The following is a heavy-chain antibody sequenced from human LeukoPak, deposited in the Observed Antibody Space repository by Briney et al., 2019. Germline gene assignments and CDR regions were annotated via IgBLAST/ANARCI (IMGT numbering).Heavy chain of an antibody. D-gene: IGHD6-13*01. CDR3: ARLSFIAAEGDWFDP. J-gene: IGHJ5*02. CDR2: IYYSGST. CDR1: GGSISSYY. Sequence: SETLSLTCTVSGGSISSYYWSWIRQPPGKGLEWIGYIYYSGSTNYNPSLKSRVTISVDTSKNQFSLTLSSVTAADTAVYYCARLSFIAAEGDWFDPWGQGTLVTVSS. V-gene: IGHV4-59*01.